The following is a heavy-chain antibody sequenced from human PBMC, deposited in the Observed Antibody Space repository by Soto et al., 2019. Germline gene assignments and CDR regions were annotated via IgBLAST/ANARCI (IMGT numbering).Heavy chain of an antibody. Sequence: QVQLVESGGGLVKPGGSLRLVCATSGFTFTDYDMSWIRQAPGKGLEWVSYISYSGTTIYYADSVRGRFAISRDNAEKSLYLHMNSLRAEDTAVYYCTRPCRYCNGGGPGNWFDPWGQGTLVTVSS. D-gene: IGHD2-8*02. CDR1: GFTFTDYD. J-gene: IGHJ5*02. V-gene: IGHV3-11*01. CDR3: TRPCRYCNGGGPGNWFDP. CDR2: ISYSGTTI.